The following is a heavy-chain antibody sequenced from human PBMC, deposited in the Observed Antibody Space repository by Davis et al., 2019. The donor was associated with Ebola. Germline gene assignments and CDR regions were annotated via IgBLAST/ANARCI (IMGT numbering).Heavy chain of an antibody. V-gene: IGHV1-69*04. CDR1: GGTFSSYA. J-gene: IGHJ6*02. D-gene: IGHD7-27*01. CDR3: ARDSLGNLRKYYYYYGMDV. Sequence: SVKVSCKASGGTFSSYAISWVRQAPGQGLEWMGRIIPILGIANYAQKFQGRVTITADKSTSTAYMELRSLRSEDTAVYYCARDSLGNLRKYYYYYGMDVWGQGTTVTVSS. CDR2: IIPILGIA.